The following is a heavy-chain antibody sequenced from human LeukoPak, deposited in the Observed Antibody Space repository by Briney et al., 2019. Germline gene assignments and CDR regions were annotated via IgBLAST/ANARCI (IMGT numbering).Heavy chain of an antibody. V-gene: IGHV1-18*01. CDR1: GYTFTSYD. CDR2: ISAYSGNT. J-gene: IGHJ4*02. CDR3: AREDCSGGSCYPADY. D-gene: IGHD2-15*01. Sequence: ASVKVSCKASGYTFTSYDISWVRQAPGQGLEWMGWISAYSGNTNYAQKLQGRVTMTTDTSTSTAYMELRSLRSDDTAVYYCAREDCSGGSCYPADYWGQGTLVTVSS.